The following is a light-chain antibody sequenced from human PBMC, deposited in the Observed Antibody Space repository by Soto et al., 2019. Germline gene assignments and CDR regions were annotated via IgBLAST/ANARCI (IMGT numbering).Light chain of an antibody. V-gene: IGLV3-21*02. Sequence: SYELTQPPSVSVAPGQTARITCGGNNIGSESVHWYQQKPGQAPVLVVYDDGDRPSGIPERFSGSNSGNTATLTISRVEAGDEADYCCQVWDSSSDHYVFGTGTKLTVL. CDR1: NIGSES. J-gene: IGLJ1*01. CDR2: DDG. CDR3: QVWDSSSDHYV.